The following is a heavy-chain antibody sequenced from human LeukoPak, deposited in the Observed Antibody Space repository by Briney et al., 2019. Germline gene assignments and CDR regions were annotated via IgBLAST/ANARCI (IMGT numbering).Heavy chain of an antibody. CDR3: ARRAGAYSHPYDY. J-gene: IGHJ4*02. CDR2: ISSSGSTI. V-gene: IGHV3-48*03. Sequence: LGGSLRLSCAASGFTFSSYEMNWVRQAPGKGLEWVSYISSSGSTIYYADSVKGRFTISRDNSKNTLYLQMNSLRAEDTAVYYCARRAGAYSHPYDYWGQGTLVTVSS. D-gene: IGHD4/OR15-4a*01. CDR1: GFTFSSYE.